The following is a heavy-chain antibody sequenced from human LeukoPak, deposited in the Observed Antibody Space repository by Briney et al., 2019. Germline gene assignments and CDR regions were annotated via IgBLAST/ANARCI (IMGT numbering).Heavy chain of an antibody. CDR3: ARGYPNYYGP. CDR2: INTNSGGT. D-gene: IGHD3-10*01. J-gene: IGHJ3*01. Sequence: GASVKVSCKASGNTFTDYYLHWVRQAPGQGLEWMGWINTNSGGTRYAQKFQGRVTMTRDTSISTAYLELSRLTSDDTAVYYCARGYPNYYGPWGQGTTVTVSS. V-gene: IGHV1-2*02. CDR1: GNTFTDYY.